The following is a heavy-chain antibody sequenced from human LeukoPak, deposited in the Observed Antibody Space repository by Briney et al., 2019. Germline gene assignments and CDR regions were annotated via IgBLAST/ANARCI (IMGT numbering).Heavy chain of an antibody. CDR3: AREIIVVVPAAISPYNWFDP. CDR2: IYYSGST. J-gene: IGHJ5*02. D-gene: IGHD2-2*01. V-gene: IGHV4-59*12. CDR1: GGSISSYY. Sequence: SETLSLTCTVSGGSISSYYWSWIRQPPGKGLEWIGYIYYSGSTNYNPSLKSRVTILVDTSKNQFSLKLSSVTAADTAVYYCAREIIVVVPAAISPYNWFDPWGQGTLVTVSS.